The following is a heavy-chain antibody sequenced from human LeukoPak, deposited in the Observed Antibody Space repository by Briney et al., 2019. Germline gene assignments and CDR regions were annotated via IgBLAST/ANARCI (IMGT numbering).Heavy chain of an antibody. V-gene: IGHV3-21*01. CDR2: IRSSSSYI. CDR1: GFTFSSYS. J-gene: IGHJ6*03. Sequence: GGSLRLSCAASGFTFSSYSMNWVRQAPGKGLEWVSSIRSSSSYIYYADSVKGRFTISRDNAKNSLYLQMKSLRAEDTAVYYCARIDQKLDSSYYYYMAVWGKGPTVRVSS. CDR3: ARIDQKLDSSYYYYMAV. D-gene: IGHD6-6*01.